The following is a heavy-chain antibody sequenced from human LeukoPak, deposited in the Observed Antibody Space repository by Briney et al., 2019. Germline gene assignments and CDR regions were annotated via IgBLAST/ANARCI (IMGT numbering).Heavy chain of an antibody. Sequence: SETLSLTCTVSGGSISSYYWSWIRQPPGKGLEWIGYIYYSGSTNYNPSLKSRVTISVDTSKTQFSLKLSSVTAADTAVYYCARGGNYAGYYYYLDVWGKGTTVTVSS. CDR3: ARGGNYAGYYYYLDV. D-gene: IGHD1-7*01. CDR2: IYYSGST. J-gene: IGHJ6*03. CDR1: GGSISSYY. V-gene: IGHV4-59*01.